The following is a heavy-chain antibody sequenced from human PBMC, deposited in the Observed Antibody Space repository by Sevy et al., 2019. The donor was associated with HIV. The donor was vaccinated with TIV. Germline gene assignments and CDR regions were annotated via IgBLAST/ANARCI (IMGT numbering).Heavy chain of an antibody. CDR3: ARDISDYYGSGSYYYYYYYGMDV. CDR2: ISYDGSNK. D-gene: IGHD3-10*01. CDR1: GFTFSSYA. J-gene: IGHJ6*02. Sequence: GGSLRLSCAASGFTFSSYAMHWVRQAPGKGLEWVAVISYDGSNKYYADSVKGRFTISRDNSKNTLYLQMNSLRAEDTAVYYCARDISDYYGSGSYYYYYYYGMDVWGQGTTVTVSS. V-gene: IGHV3-30*04.